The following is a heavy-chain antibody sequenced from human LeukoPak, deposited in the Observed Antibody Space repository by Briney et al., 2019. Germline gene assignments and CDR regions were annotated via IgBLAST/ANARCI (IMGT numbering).Heavy chain of an antibody. CDR3: ARTRLPYSSSSAAYYFDY. CDR2: ISTSSYI. Sequence: GALRLSFAASGFTFSIYTMNWVRQAPGKGLEWVSSISTSSYIYYADSVKGRFTISRDNAKNSLYLQMNSLRAEDTAVYYCARTRLPYSSSSAAYYFDYWGQGTLVTVSS. CDR1: GFTFSIYT. V-gene: IGHV3-21*01. D-gene: IGHD6-6*01. J-gene: IGHJ4*02.